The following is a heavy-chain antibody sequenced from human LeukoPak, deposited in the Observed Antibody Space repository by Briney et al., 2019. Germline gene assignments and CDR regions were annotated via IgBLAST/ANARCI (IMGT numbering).Heavy chain of an antibody. CDR2: INPSGGST. CDR3: AARGYSYGYWAFDI. Sequence: ASVKVSCKALGGTFSSYAISWVRQAPGQGLEWMGIINPSGGSTSYAQKFQGRVTMTRDTSTSTVYMELSSLRSEDTAVYYCAARGYSYGYWAFDIWGQGTMVTVSS. CDR1: GGTFSSYA. V-gene: IGHV1-46*01. D-gene: IGHD5-18*01. J-gene: IGHJ3*02.